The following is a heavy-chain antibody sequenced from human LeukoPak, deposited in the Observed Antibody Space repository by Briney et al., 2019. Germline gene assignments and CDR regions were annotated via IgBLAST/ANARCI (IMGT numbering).Heavy chain of an antibody. CDR2: ISSSSSYI. V-gene: IGHV3-21*01. CDR1: GFTFSSYS. J-gene: IGHJ4*02. Sequence: PGGSLRLSCAASGFTFSSYSMNWVRQAPGKGLEWVSSISSSSSYIYYADSVKGRFTISRDNAKNSLYLQMNSLRAEDTAVHYCARNNDFSAGSSFDYWGQGTLVTVSS. D-gene: IGHD3-3*01. CDR3: ARNNDFSAGSSFDY.